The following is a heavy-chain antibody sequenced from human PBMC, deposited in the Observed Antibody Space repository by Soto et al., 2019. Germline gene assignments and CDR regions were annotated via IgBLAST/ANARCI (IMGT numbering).Heavy chain of an antibody. V-gene: IGHV3-30*18. D-gene: IGHD3-16*01. CDR2: ISYDGSDK. Sequence: QVQLVESGGCVVQPGRSLRVSCAASGFTFSSYGMNWVRQAPGKGLEWVAIISYDGSDKYYADSVKGRFYISRDNSKNTLYLQMNSLRGEDTAVYYCAKNPESYAWGLEGYCDYWGQGTLVTVSS. CDR3: AKNPESYAWGLEGYCDY. J-gene: IGHJ4*02. CDR1: GFTFSSYG.